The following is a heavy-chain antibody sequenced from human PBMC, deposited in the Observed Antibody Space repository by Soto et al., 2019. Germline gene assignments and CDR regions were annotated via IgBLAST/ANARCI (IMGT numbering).Heavy chain of an antibody. V-gene: IGHV4-59*08. J-gene: IGHJ4*02. CDR2: IYYSGST. D-gene: IGHD6-13*01. Sequence: SETLSLTCTVSGGSISSYYWSWIRQPPGKGLEWIGYIYYSGSTNYNPSLKSRVTISVDTSKNQFSLKLSSVTAADTAVYYCARRGYLEHQFDYWGQGTLVTVSS. CDR3: ARRGYLEHQFDY. CDR1: GGSISSYY.